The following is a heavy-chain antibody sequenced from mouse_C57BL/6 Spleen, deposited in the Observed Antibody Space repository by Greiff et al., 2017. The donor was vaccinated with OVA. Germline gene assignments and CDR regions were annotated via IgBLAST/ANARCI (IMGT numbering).Heavy chain of an antibody. CDR2: IDPETGGT. Sequence: QVQLKESGAELVRPGASVTLSCKASGYTFTDYEMHWVKQTPVHGLEWIGAIDPETGGTAYNQKFKGKAILTADKSSSTAYMELRSLTSEDSAVYYCTRLDYGRAWFAYWGQGTLVTVSA. J-gene: IGHJ3*01. CDR3: TRLDYGRAWFAY. V-gene: IGHV1-15*01. CDR1: GYTFTDYE. D-gene: IGHD1-1*01.